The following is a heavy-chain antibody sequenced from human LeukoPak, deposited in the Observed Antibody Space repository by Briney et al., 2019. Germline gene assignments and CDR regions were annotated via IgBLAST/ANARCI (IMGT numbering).Heavy chain of an antibody. Sequence: ASVKVSCKASGYTFTDHFLHWVRQAPGHGLEWMGWINPKNGGTNYAQKFQGRVTMTRDTSHSTLYMELNSLISDDTAVYYCARGFERQQLVLGPWGGGPRVTVSS. CDR1: GYTFTDHF. V-gene: IGHV1-2*02. CDR3: ARGFERQQLVLGP. J-gene: IGHJ5*02. D-gene: IGHD6-13*01. CDR2: INPKNGGT.